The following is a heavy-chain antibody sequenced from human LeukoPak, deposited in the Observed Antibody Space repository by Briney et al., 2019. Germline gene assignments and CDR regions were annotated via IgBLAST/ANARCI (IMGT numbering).Heavy chain of an antibody. Sequence: ASETLSLTCTVSGGSISSSSYYWGWIRQPPGKGLEWIGSIYYSGSTYYNPSLKSRVTISVDTSKNQFSLKLSSVTAADTAVYYCARQLGATTWWFDPWGQGTLVTVSS. J-gene: IGHJ5*02. D-gene: IGHD1-26*01. V-gene: IGHV4-39*01. CDR3: ARQLGATTWWFDP. CDR1: GGSISSSSYY. CDR2: IYYSGST.